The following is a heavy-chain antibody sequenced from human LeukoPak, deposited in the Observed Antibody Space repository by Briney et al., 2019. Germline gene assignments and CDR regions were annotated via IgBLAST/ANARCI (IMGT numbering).Heavy chain of an antibody. CDR1: GGSISSYY. CDR3: AREHSGSYSPDY. V-gene: IGHV4-59*01. CDR2: IYYSGST. Sequence: NPSETLSLTCTVSGGSISSYYWSWIRQPPVKGLEWIGYIYYSGSTNHNPSLKSRVTISVDTSKNQFSLKLSSVTAADTAVYYCAREHSGSYSPDYWGQGTLVTVSS. D-gene: IGHD1-26*01. J-gene: IGHJ4*02.